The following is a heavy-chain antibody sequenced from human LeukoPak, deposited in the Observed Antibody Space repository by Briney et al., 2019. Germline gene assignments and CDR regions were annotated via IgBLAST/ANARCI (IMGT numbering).Heavy chain of an antibody. V-gene: IGHV3-30*03. CDR3: ARDETAVAVNNWFDP. CDR2: ISYDGSNK. J-gene: IGHJ5*02. D-gene: IGHD6-19*01. Sequence: GGSLRLSCAASGFTFSSYGMHWVRQAPGKGLEWVAVISYDGSNKYYADSVKGRFTISRDNSKNTLYLQMNSLRAEDTAVYYCARDETAVAVNNWFDPWGQGTLVTVSS. CDR1: GFTFSSYG.